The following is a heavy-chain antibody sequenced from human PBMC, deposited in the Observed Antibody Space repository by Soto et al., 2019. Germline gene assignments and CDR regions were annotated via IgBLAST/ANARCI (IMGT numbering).Heavy chain of an antibody. D-gene: IGHD3-9*01. CDR1: GFTLSSYD. V-gene: IGHV3-13*01. Sequence: EVQLVESGGGLVQTGGSLRLSCAASGFTLSSYDIHWVRQATGEGLAWVSGIGSGGDTHYADSVKGRFIISREDGKNSLYLQMNKLRVGDTAVYYCTRKTPPTGMEVWGQGATVTVSS. CDR3: TRKTPPTGMEV. J-gene: IGHJ6*02. CDR2: IGSGGDT.